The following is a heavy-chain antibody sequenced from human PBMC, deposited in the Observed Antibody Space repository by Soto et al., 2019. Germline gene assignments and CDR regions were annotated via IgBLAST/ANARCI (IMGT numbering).Heavy chain of an antibody. D-gene: IGHD6-13*01. J-gene: IGHJ5*02. CDR3: AKKGVPGYSSSWFWFDP. Sequence: GGSLRLSCAASGFTFSTYGMHWVRQAPGKGLEWVAVISYDGSIDYYAHSVKGRFTISRDNSKNALYLQMNSLRTEDTAVYYCAKKGVPGYSSSWFWFDPWGQGTLVTVSS. CDR1: GFTFSTYG. CDR2: ISYDGSID. V-gene: IGHV3-30*18.